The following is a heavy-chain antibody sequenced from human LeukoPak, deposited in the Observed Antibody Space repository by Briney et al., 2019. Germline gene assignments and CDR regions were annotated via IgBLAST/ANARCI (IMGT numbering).Heavy chain of an antibody. D-gene: IGHD5-12*01. CDR1: GFTCSCYA. CDR2: ITYDGSNK. V-gene: IGHV3-30-3*01. J-gene: IGHJ4*02. Sequence: AGRSLIISSAAPGFTCSCYAMYLVRQAPGKGLKRVAVITYDGSNKYYEYAVKGRFTISRNNTRTTTKQHTNSPRAEDTAAYYCARGGLIVAIVGLFYYWGQRTLVSVST. CDR3: ARGGLIVAIVGLFYY.